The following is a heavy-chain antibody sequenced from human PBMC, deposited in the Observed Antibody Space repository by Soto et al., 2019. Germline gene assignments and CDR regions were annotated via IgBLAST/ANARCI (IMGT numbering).Heavy chain of an antibody. V-gene: IGHV1-69*13. CDR3: AREIDSSGYFYYFDY. Sequence: SVKVSCKASGGTFSSYAISWVRQAPGQGLEWMGGIIPIFGTANYAQKFQGRVTITADESTSTAYMELSSLRSEDTAVYYCAREIDSSGYFYYFDYWGQGTLVTVSS. CDR1: GGTFSSYA. D-gene: IGHD3-22*01. J-gene: IGHJ4*02. CDR2: IIPIFGTA.